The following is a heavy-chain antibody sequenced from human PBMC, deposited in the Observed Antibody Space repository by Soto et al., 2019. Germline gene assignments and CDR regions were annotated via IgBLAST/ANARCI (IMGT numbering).Heavy chain of an antibody. CDR2: VGVSGGSK. J-gene: IGHJ6*02. CDR3: TGGSDNWNYRASPDV. V-gene: IGHV3-23*01. D-gene: IGHD1-7*01. Sequence: GGSLKLSCAASRFTFDNYAMNWGRRAPGKGLEWVSGVGVSGGSKDYAGSVEGRVTIPRDSSKTALDLQRNSLRVEDTAVYFCTGGSDNWNYRASPDVRGQGATLTVSS. CDR1: RFTFDNYA.